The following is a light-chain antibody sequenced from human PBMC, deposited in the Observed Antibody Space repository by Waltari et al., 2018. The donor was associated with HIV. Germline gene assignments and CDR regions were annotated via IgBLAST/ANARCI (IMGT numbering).Light chain of an antibody. CDR3: AAWDDRLSGPI. CDR2: SNN. V-gene: IGLV1-47*02. CDR1: SSNIGSSY. J-gene: IGLJ2*01. Sequence: QSALTQPPSVFGTPGQRVTLSCSGSSSNIGSSYVYWYRQLPGTAPKVVISSNNQRPSDVPDRFSGSKAGTSASLASSGLRSDDEADYYCAAWDDRLSGPIFGGGTKLTVL.